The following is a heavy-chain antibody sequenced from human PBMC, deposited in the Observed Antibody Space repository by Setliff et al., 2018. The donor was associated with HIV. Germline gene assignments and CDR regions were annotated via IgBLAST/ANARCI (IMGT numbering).Heavy chain of an antibody. CDR1: GFTFSSYW. V-gene: IGHV3-7*03. CDR2: IKQDGRER. CDR3: AKAPLTIVATGGEDC. Sequence: PGGSLRLSCAASGFTFSSYWRSWVRQAPGKGLEWVANIKQDGRERYNVDSVKGRFTISRDNANNSLYLQLNSLRAEDTAVYYCAKAPLTIVATGGEDCWGQGTLVTVSS. J-gene: IGHJ4*02. D-gene: IGHD6-13*01.